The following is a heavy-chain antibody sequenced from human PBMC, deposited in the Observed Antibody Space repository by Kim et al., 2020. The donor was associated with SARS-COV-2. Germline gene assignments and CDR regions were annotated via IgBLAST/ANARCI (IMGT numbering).Heavy chain of an antibody. CDR3: AREDGSRTTYNWFDP. CDR2: ISPYNGNT. V-gene: IGHV1-18*01. J-gene: IGHJ5*02. CDR1: GYTFTSYG. Sequence: ASVKVSCKASGYTFTSYGISWVRQAPGQGLEWMGWISPYNGNTNYAQKLQGRVTMTTDTSTSTAYMELRSLRSDDTAVYYCAREDGSRTTYNWFDPWGQGTLVTVSS. D-gene: IGHD6-13*01.